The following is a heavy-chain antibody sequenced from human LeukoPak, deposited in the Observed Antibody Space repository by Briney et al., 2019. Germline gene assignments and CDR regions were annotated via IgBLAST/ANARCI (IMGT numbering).Heavy chain of an antibody. CDR2: IIPILGIA. CDR3: ASLSPNDFWSGYLVPDAFDI. CDR1: GGTFSSYT. Sequence: SVKVSCKASGGTFSSYTISWVRQAPGQGLEWMGRIIPILGIANYAQKFQGSVTITADKSTSTAYMELSSLRSEDTAVYYCASLSPNDFWSGYLVPDAFDIWGQGTMVTVSS. J-gene: IGHJ3*02. D-gene: IGHD3-3*01. V-gene: IGHV1-69*02.